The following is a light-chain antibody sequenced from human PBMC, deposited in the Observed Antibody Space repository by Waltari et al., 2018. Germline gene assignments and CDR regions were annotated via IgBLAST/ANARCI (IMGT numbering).Light chain of an antibody. Sequence: IVLTQSPGTLSLSPGERATLSCWASQSVGGTLAWYQQKPGQAPRLLIYGASSRATGIPDRFSGSGSGTVFSLSISRLEPEDFAVYYCQHYVRLPVTFGQGTKVEIK. CDR1: QSVGGT. J-gene: IGKJ1*01. CDR2: GAS. V-gene: IGKV3-20*01. CDR3: QHYVRLPVT.